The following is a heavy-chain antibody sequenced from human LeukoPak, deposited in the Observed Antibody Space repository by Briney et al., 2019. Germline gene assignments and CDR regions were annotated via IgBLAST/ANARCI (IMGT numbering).Heavy chain of an antibody. D-gene: IGHD3-3*01. CDR1: GFTFTSYS. Sequence: GGSLRLSCAASGFTFTSYSMNWIRQAPGKGLEWVSSISSSSSYIYYADSVKGRFTISRDNAKNSLYLQMNSLRAEDTAVYYCARDPSGVVSWFDPWGQGTLVTVSS. V-gene: IGHV3-21*01. CDR2: ISSSSSYI. CDR3: ARDPSGVVSWFDP. J-gene: IGHJ5*02.